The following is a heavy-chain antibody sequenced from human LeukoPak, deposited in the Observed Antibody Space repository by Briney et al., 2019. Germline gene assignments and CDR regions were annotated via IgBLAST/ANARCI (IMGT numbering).Heavy chain of an antibody. CDR1: GGSISSYY. D-gene: IGHD3-10*02. J-gene: IGHJ4*02. CDR3: ARDDVPYRGTYTPFDV. Sequence: PSETLSLTCTVSGGSISSYYWSWVRQPAGKGLEWMGRICISGTTKLNHSLKSRVTMSVDTSKNQFSLRLTSVTAADTAVYFCARDDVPYRGTYTPFDVWGQGTRVTVSS. V-gene: IGHV4-4*07. CDR2: ICISGTT.